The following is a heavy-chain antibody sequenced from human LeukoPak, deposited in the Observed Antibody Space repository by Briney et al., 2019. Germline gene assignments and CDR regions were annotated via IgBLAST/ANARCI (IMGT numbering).Heavy chain of an antibody. J-gene: IGHJ4*02. CDR3: AKTDSGGSYFRFDF. V-gene: IGHV3-30*18. CDR2: ISYDGSNK. Sequence: GGSLRLSCAASGFTFSSYGMHWVRQAPGKGLEWVAVISYDGSNKYYADSVKGRFTISRDNSKNTLYLQMNSLRAEDTAVYYCAKTDSGGSYFRFDFWGQGTLVTVSS. D-gene: IGHD3-22*01. CDR1: GFTFSSYG.